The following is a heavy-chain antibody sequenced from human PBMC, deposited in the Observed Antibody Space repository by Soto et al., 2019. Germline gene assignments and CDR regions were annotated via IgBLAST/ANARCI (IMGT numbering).Heavy chain of an antibody. J-gene: IGHJ4*02. CDR2: INPNSGGT. CDR3: ASWGVAEAGPYYFDY. V-gene: IGHV1-2*02. Sequence: ASVKVSCKASGYTFTGYYMHWVRQAPGQGLEWMGWINPNSGGTNYAQKFQGRVTMTRDTSISTAYMELSRLRSDDTAVYYCASWGVAEAGPYYFDYWGQGTLVTVSS. D-gene: IGHD6-13*01. CDR1: GYTFTGYY.